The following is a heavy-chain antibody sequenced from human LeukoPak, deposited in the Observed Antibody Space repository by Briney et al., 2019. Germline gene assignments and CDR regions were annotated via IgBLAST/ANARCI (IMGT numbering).Heavy chain of an antibody. Sequence: ASVKVSCKASGYTFTGYYMHWVRQAPGQGLEWMGWINPNSGGTNYAQKFQGRVTMTRDTSISTAYMELSRLRSDDTAVYYCARDRYSGSYPVNYWGQGTLVTVSS. CDR3: ARDRYSGSYPVNY. J-gene: IGHJ4*02. CDR1: GYTFTGYY. D-gene: IGHD1-26*01. V-gene: IGHV1-2*02. CDR2: INPNSGGT.